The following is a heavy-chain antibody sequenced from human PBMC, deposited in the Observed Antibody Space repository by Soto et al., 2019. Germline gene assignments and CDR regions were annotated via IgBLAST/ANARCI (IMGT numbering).Heavy chain of an antibody. J-gene: IGHJ6*02. V-gene: IGHV3-13*01. CDR2: IGTAGDT. D-gene: IGHD3-3*01. Sequence: PGGSLRLSCAASGFTFSSYDMHWVRQATGTGLEWVSAIGTAGDTYYPGSVKGRFTISRENAKNSLYLQMNSLRAGDTAVYYCARSSPITIFGVVPYGMDVWGQGTTVTVSS. CDR1: GFTFSSYD. CDR3: ARSSPITIFGVVPYGMDV.